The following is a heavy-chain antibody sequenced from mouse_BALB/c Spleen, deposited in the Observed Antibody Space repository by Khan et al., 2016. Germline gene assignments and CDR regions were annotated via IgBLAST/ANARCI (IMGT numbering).Heavy chain of an antibody. V-gene: IGHV2-6*02. CDR1: GFSLNSYG. CDR2: IWSDGSI. J-gene: IGHJ4*01. D-gene: IGHD1-1*02. Sequence: VQLLETGPGLVAPSQSLSIKCPVSGFSLNSYGAHWVRQPPGKGMAWLVVIWSDGSITYNSALKSRLSISQDNSKSQVFLKINSLQTEDTAMYYCARNRGGNPYYAMDYWGQGTSVTVSS. CDR3: ARNRGGNPYYAMDY.